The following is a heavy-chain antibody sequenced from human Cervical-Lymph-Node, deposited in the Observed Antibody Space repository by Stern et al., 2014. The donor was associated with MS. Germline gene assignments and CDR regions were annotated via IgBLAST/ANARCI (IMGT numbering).Heavy chain of an antibody. CDR3: ARRPIAGDVLNFDF. CDR2: IYPGESDT. D-gene: IGHD1-26*01. Sequence: EVQLVESGAEVKKPGESLKISCKSSGFTFSTYWIGWVRQIPGTGLACMGIIYPGESDTRYNPSFEGQVPISVDKSSTTHHLPCSSLKASDTAMYYCARRPIAGDVLNFDFWGRGTQVTVSS. V-gene: IGHV5-51*01. CDR1: GFTFSTYW. J-gene: IGHJ4*02.